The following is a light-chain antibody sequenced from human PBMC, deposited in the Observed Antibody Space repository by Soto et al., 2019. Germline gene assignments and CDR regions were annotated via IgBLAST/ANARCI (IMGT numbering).Light chain of an antibody. CDR3: QSYDSSLSGSV. CDR2: GNS. Sequence: QSVLTQPPSVSGAPGQRVTISCTGSSSNIGAGYDVHWYQQLPGTAPKLLIYGNSNRPSGVPDRFPGSKSGTSASLAITGLQAEHEAGYCCQSYDSSLSGSVFGGGTKLTVL. V-gene: IGLV1-40*01. J-gene: IGLJ3*02. CDR1: SSNIGAGYD.